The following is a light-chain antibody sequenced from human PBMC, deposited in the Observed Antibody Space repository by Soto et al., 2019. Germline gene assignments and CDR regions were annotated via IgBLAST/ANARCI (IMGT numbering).Light chain of an antibody. V-gene: IGKV3-20*01. J-gene: IGKJ2*01. Sequence: EIVLTQSPGTLSLSPGGRATLSCRASQSVSSSYLAWYQQKPGQAPRLLIYGASTRATGIPDRFSGSGSGTDFTLTISSLEPEDFAVYYCQHYDGSPPLYTFGLGTKLEIK. CDR2: GAS. CDR3: QHYDGSPPLYT. CDR1: QSVSSSY.